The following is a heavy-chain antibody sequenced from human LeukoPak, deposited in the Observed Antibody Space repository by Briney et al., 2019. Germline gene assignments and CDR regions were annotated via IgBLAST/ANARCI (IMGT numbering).Heavy chain of an antibody. CDR2: ICPDGTVT. J-gene: IGHJ4*02. V-gene: IGHV3-74*01. CDR1: GFPLRTYL. CDR3: VRDFRSADY. Sequence: PGGPLRLSCGPSGFPLRTYLVPSGPQARGEAPMWVSRICPDGTVTNSADSVKARFIISRDNARNTVYLKMNSLRVEDTAVYYCVRDFRSADYWGQGTLVTVSS.